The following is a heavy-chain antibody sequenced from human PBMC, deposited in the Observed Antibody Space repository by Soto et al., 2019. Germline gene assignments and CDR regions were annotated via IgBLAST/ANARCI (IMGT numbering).Heavy chain of an antibody. V-gene: IGHV3-21*01. Sequence: EVQLVESGGGLVKPGGSLRLSCAASGFTFSSYSMNWVRQAPGKGLEWVSSISSSTSYIYYADSVKGRFTISRDNAKNSLSLQINSLRAEETAMYYCAGVVDYYYPFYYYGMDVWGQGTTVTVSS. D-gene: IGHD2-21*01. CDR3: AGVVDYYYPFYYYGMDV. CDR2: ISSSTSYI. CDR1: GFTFSSYS. J-gene: IGHJ6*02.